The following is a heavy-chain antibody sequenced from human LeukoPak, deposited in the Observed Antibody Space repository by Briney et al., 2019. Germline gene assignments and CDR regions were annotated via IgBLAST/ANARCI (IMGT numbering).Heavy chain of an antibody. CDR3: ARGGYYYDSSGSASSDAFDI. CDR1: GGSISYYY. V-gene: IGHV4-4*07. CDR2: IYTSGTT. Sequence: SETLSLTCTVSGGSISYYYWSWIRQLAGKGLEWIGRIYTSGTTNYNPSLKSRVTISVDTSKNQFSLKLSSVTAADTAVYYCARGGYYYDSSGSASSDAFDIWGQGTMVTVSS. J-gene: IGHJ3*02. D-gene: IGHD3-22*01.